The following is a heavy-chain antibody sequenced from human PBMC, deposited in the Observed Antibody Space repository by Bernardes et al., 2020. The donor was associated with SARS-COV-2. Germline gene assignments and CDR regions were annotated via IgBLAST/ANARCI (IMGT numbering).Heavy chain of an antibody. CDR3: VRDGYDSSGLFGY. Sequence: ASVKVSCKAAGYSFTNYGVSWVRQTPGQGLEWMGWISGYNGNTSYAQKFQGRVTMTTDTSTRTAYMEVRNLRSDDTAMYYCVRDGYDSSGLFGYWGQGTVVTVSS. D-gene: IGHD3-22*01. CDR2: ISGYNGNT. CDR1: GYSFTNYG. V-gene: IGHV1-18*01. J-gene: IGHJ4*02.